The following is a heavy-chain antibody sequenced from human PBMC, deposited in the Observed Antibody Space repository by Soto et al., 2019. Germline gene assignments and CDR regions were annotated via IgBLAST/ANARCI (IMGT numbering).Heavy chain of an antibody. CDR2: IYTSGST. J-gene: IGHJ4*02. CDR1: GGSISSYY. D-gene: IGHD2-2*01. CDR3: ARACSSNSCYDVFDY. Sequence: QVQLQESGPGLLKPSETLSLTCTVCGGSISSYYWSWIRQPAGKGLEWIGRIYTSGSTNYNPSLKSRVTMSVDTSKNQFSLKLSSVTAADTAVYYCARACSSNSCYDVFDYWGQGTLVTVSS. V-gene: IGHV4-4*07.